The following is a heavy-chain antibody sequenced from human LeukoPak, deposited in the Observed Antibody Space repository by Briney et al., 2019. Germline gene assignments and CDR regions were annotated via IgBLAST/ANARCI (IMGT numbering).Heavy chain of an antibody. CDR1: GITFSSYE. Sequence: GGSLRLSCAASGITFSSYEMNWVRQAPGKGLEWVSYISSSGRTKYYADSVKGRFTISRDNAKNSLYLQMNSLRAEDTAVYYCARDYYDSSGYYYFDYWGQGTLVTVSS. CDR3: ARDYYDSSGYYYFDY. D-gene: IGHD3-22*01. J-gene: IGHJ4*02. CDR2: ISSSGRTK. V-gene: IGHV3-48*03.